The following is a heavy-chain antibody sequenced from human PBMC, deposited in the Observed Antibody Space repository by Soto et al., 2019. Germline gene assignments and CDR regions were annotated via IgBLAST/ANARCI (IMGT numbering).Heavy chain of an antibody. D-gene: IGHD7-27*01. Sequence: GGSLRLSCAASGFTFSSYWMSWVRQAPGKGLEWVANIKQDGSEKYYVDSVKGRFTISRDNAKNSLYLQMNSLRAEDTAVYYCARDSVQANWGFPDSLYFDYWGQGTLVTVSS. J-gene: IGHJ4*02. V-gene: IGHV3-7*01. CDR3: ARDSVQANWGFPDSLYFDY. CDR1: GFTFSSYW. CDR2: IKQDGSEK.